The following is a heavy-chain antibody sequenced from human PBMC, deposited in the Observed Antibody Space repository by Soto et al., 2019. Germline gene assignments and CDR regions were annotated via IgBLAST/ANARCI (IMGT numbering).Heavy chain of an antibody. J-gene: IGHJ4*02. CDR3: AKTVPGTKY. D-gene: IGHD6-19*01. CDR2: ISISGDST. Sequence: PGGSLRLSCAASGFTFSSYAMSWVRQAPGKGLEWVSGISISGDSTYYADSVEGRFTISRDNSKNTLYLQMNSLRAEDTAVYYCAKTVPGTKYWGQGTLVTVPQ. CDR1: GFTFSSYA. V-gene: IGHV3-23*01.